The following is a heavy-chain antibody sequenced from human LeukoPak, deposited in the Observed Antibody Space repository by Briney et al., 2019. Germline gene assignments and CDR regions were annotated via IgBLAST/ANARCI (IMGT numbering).Heavy chain of an antibody. CDR2: ISSSSSYI. D-gene: IGHD6-19*01. J-gene: IGHJ4*02. CDR1: GFTFSSYS. Sequence: GGSLRLSCAASGFTFSSYSMNWVRQAPGKGLEWVSSISSSSSYIYYADSVKGRFTISRDNAKNSLYLQMNSLRAEDTAVCYCARDLASWSSSGWYDLYYFDYWGRGTLVTVSS. V-gene: IGHV3-21*01. CDR3: ARDLASWSSSGWYDLYYFDY.